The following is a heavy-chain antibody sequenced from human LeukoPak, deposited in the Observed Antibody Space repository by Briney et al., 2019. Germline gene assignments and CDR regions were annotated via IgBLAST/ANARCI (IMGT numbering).Heavy chain of an antibody. CDR3: ARDDRGGLNWFDP. Sequence: SETLSLTCTVSGGSISSSSYYWGWIRQPPGKGLEWIGSIYYSGSTYYNPSLKSRVTISVDTSKNQFSLKLSSVTAADTAVYYRARDDRGGLNWFDPWGQGTLVTVSS. CDR2: IYYSGST. J-gene: IGHJ5*02. V-gene: IGHV4-39*07. CDR1: GGSISSSSYY.